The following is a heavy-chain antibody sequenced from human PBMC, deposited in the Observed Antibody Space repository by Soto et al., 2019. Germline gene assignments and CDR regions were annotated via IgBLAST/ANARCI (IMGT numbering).Heavy chain of an antibody. Sequence: GGSLRLSCAASGFTFSSYWMSWVRQAPGKGLEWVANIKQDGSEKYYVDSVKGRFTISRDNAKNSLYLQMNSLRAEDTAVYYCARDSQDYDFWSGPTFDYWGQGTLVTAPQ. J-gene: IGHJ4*02. CDR3: ARDSQDYDFWSGPTFDY. V-gene: IGHV3-7*01. CDR1: GFTFSSYW. CDR2: IKQDGSEK. D-gene: IGHD3-3*01.